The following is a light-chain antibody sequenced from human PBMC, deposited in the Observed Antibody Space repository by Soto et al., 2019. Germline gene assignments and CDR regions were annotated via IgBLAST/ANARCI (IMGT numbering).Light chain of an antibody. CDR1: SSDVGGYNY. Sequence: QSALTQPRSVSGSPGQSVTISCTGTSSDVGGYNYVSWYQQHTGKAPNLMIYDVSKRPSGVPDRFSGSKSGNTASLTISGLQAEDEADYYCCSYAGSYTYVFGSGTKLTVL. V-gene: IGLV2-11*01. J-gene: IGLJ1*01. CDR3: CSYAGSYTYV. CDR2: DVS.